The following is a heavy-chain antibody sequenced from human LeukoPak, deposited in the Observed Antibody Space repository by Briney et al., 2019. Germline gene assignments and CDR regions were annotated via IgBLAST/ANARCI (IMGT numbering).Heavy chain of an antibody. CDR2: ISGSGGST. J-gene: IGHJ4*02. D-gene: IGHD3-22*01. CDR1: GFTFSSYA. Sequence: HAGGSLRLSCAASGFTFSSYAMSWVRQAPGKGLEWVSAISGSGGSTYYADSVKGRFTISRDNSKNTLYLQMNSLRAEDTAVYYCAKTYYYDSSGYFPFKDWGQGTLVTVSS. V-gene: IGHV3-23*01. CDR3: AKTYYYDSSGYFPFKD.